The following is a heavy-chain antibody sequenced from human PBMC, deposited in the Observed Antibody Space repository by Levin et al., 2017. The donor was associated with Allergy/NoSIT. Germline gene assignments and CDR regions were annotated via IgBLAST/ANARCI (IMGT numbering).Heavy chain of an antibody. CDR1: GYTLTELS. Sequence: GASVKVSCKVSGYTLTELSMHWVRQAPGKGLEWMGGFDPEDGETIYAQKFQGRVTMTEDTSTDTAYMELSSLRSEDTAVYYCATWYCSSTSCYSHNYYYYGMDVWGQGTTVTVSS. D-gene: IGHD2-2*02. CDR2: FDPEDGET. J-gene: IGHJ6*02. V-gene: IGHV1-24*01. CDR3: ATWYCSSTSCYSHNYYYYGMDV.